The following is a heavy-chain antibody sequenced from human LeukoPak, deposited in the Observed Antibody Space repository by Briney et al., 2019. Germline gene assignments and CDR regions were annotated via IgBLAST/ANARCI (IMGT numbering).Heavy chain of an antibody. CDR2: IYHSGST. CDR3: ARYSSGWYGSYWYFDL. Sequence: SETLSLTXTVSGYSISSGYYWGWIRPPPGKGLEWIGSIYHSGSTYYNPSLKSRVTISVDTSKNQFSLKLSSVTAADTAVYYCARYSSGWYGSYWYFDLWGRGTLVTVSS. J-gene: IGHJ2*01. D-gene: IGHD6-19*01. V-gene: IGHV4-38-2*02. CDR1: GYSISSGYY.